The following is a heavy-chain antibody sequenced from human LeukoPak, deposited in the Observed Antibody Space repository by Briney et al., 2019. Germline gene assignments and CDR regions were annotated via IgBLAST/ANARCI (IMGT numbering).Heavy chain of an antibody. CDR1: GYSFTSYW. Sequence: RGESLKISCKGSGYSFTSYWIGWVRQMPGKGLEWMGIIYPGDSDTRYSPSFQGQVTISADKSISTAYLQWSSLKASDTAMYYCARVTYYYDSSGYYYLDYRGQGTLVTVSS. CDR2: IYPGDSDT. J-gene: IGHJ4*02. V-gene: IGHV5-51*01. D-gene: IGHD3-22*01. CDR3: ARVTYYYDSSGYYYLDY.